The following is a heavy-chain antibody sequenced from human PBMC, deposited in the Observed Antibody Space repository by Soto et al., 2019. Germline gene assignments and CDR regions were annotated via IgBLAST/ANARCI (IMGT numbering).Heavy chain of an antibody. D-gene: IGHD1-26*01. Sequence: SETLSLTCAVYGGSFSGYYWSWIRQPPGKGLEWIGEINHSGSTNYNPSLKSRVTISVDTSKNQFSLKLSSVTAADTAVYYCARGPLGGWELKYYYYYYGMDVWGQGTTVTVSS. V-gene: IGHV4-34*01. CDR3: ARGPLGGWELKYYYYYYGMDV. J-gene: IGHJ6*02. CDR2: INHSGST. CDR1: GGSFSGYY.